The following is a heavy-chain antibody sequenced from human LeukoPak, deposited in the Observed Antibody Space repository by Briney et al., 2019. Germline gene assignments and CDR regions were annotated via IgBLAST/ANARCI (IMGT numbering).Heavy chain of an antibody. CDR3: ARGYNFWSGYMGALSAFDI. CDR1: GYTFTSYD. J-gene: IGHJ3*02. CDR2: MNPNSGNT. V-gene: IGHV1-8*01. Sequence: ASVKVSCKASGYTFTSYDINWVRQATGQGLEWMGWMNPNSGNTGYAQKFQGRVTMTRNTSISTAYMELSSLRSEDTAAYYCARGYNFWSGYMGALSAFDIWGQGTMVTVSS. D-gene: IGHD3-3*01.